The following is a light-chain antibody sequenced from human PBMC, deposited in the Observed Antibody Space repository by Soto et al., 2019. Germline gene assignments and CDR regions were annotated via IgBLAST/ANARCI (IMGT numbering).Light chain of an antibody. J-gene: IGLJ3*02. V-gene: IGLV1-44*01. Sequence: QSVLTQPPSASGTPGQRVTISCSGSSSNIGSHTVNWYQQFPGTAPKLLIYNDNQRPSGVPDRFSGSKSGTSASLAISGLQCGHDADYYCASWDDSPNGFWVFGGGTKLTVL. CDR2: NDN. CDR1: SSNIGSHT. CDR3: ASWDDSPNGFWV.